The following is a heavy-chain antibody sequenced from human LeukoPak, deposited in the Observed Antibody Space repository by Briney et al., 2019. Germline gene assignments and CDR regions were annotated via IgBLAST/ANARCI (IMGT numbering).Heavy chain of an antibody. CDR1: GFTFSSYD. J-gene: IGHJ4*02. Sequence: GRSLRLSCAASGFTFSSYDMHWVRQAPGKGLEWVAVISYDGSNKYYADSVKGRFTISRDNSKNTLYLQMNSLRAEDTAVYYCARDLPRPHTAMVSYYFDYWGQGTLVTVSS. D-gene: IGHD5-18*01. V-gene: IGHV3-30-3*01. CDR3: ARDLPRPHTAMVSYYFDY. CDR2: ISYDGSNK.